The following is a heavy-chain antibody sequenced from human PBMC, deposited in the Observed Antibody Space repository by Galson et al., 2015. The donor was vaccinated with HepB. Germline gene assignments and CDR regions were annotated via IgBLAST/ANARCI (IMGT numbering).Heavy chain of an antibody. CDR1: GFTFSSYG. CDR2: IRYDGSNK. D-gene: IGHD2-2*01. Sequence: SLRLSCAASGFTFSSYGMHWVRQAPGKGLEWVAFIRYDGSNKYYADSVKGRFTISRDNSKNTLYLQMNSLRAEDTAVYYCAKESGFMGYCSSTSCYAEGGYFDYWGQGTLVTVSS. J-gene: IGHJ4*02. CDR3: AKESGFMGYCSSTSCYAEGGYFDY. V-gene: IGHV3-30*02.